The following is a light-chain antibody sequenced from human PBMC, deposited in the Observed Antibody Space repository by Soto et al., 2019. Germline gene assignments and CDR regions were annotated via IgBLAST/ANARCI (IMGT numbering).Light chain of an antibody. V-gene: IGKV3-20*01. CDR2: GTS. CDR3: QYYGNSPLT. CDR1: PSVSSSS. J-gene: IGKJ1*01. Sequence: ETVLTQSPGTLSLSPGERATLSCGASPSVSSSSLAWYQQRPGQAPRLLIYGTSSRATGIPDRFSGSGSGTDFTLTITRLEPEDFAVYYCQYYGNSPLTFGQGTKVDIK.